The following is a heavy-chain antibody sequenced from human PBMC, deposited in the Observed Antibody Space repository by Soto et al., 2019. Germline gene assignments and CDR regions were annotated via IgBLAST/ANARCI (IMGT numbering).Heavy chain of an antibody. CDR2: IYNSGTT. Sequence: QVQLQESGPGLVKPSQTLSLTCTVSGGSISSGGYFWSWIRQPPGKGLEWIGHIYNSGTTYNNPSLKSRVTMPVDTSMNQFSLKLSSVTAADTAVYYCTRGPSGDKVDYWGQGALVTVSS. V-gene: IGHV4-30-4*01. J-gene: IGHJ4*02. D-gene: IGHD7-27*01. CDR1: GGSISSGGYF. CDR3: TRGPSGDKVDY.